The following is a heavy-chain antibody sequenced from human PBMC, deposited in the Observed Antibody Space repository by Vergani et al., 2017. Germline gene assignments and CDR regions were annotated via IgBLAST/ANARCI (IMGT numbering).Heavy chain of an antibody. CDR2: IFSNDEK. D-gene: IGHD2-15*01. J-gene: IGHJ4*02. CDR1: GFSLSNARMG. V-gene: IGHV2-26*01. Sequence: QVTLKESGPVLVKPTETLTLTCTVSGFSLSNARMGVSWIRQPPGKDLEWLAHIFSNDEKSYSTSLKSRLTISKATSKSQVVLTMTNMDPVDTATYYCARIRVRYCRSGSCSDFDYCVQGTLVTVSS. CDR3: ARIRVRYCRSGSCSDFDY.